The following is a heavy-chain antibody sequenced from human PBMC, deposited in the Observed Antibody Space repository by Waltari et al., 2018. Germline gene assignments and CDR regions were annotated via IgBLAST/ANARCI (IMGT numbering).Heavy chain of an antibody. CDR3: ARSGDGSSQYDY. CDR2: IYYSGST. J-gene: IGHJ4*02. CDR1: GGSISSSSYY. Sequence: QLQLQESGPGLVKPSETLSLTCTVSGGSISSSSYYWGWIRQPPGKGLEWIGSIYYSGSTYYNPALKSRVTISVDTSKNQFSLKLSSVTAADTAVYYCARSGDGSSQYDYWGQGTLVTVSS. D-gene: IGHD6-13*01. V-gene: IGHV4-39*07.